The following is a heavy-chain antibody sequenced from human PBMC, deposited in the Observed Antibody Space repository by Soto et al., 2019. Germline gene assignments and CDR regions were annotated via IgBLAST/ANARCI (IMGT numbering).Heavy chain of an antibody. J-gene: IGHJ5*02. Sequence: ASVKVACKASGYTFTSYYMHWVRQAPGQGLEWMGIINPSGGSTSYAQKFQGRVTMTRDTSTSTVYMELSSLRSDDTAVYYCARDAWREYSSSGFYPWGQGTLVTVSS. CDR3: ARDAWREYSSSGFYP. V-gene: IGHV1-46*01. CDR1: GYTFTSYY. CDR2: INPSGGST. D-gene: IGHD6-6*01.